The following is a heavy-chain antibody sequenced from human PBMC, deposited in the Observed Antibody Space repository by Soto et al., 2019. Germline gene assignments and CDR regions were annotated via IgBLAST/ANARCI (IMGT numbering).Heavy chain of an antibody. Sequence: SETLSLTCTVSGGSATSSSYSWAWIRQPPGKGLEWLGTIDYTANTYFNQSLGSRLTVSSDPSKNQVFLNLRSVTAADTAVYYRLGRFTMLEAISREGRMDVWGQGTTVTVSS. J-gene: IGHJ6*02. CDR3: LGRFTMLEAISREGRMDV. D-gene: IGHD3-10*02. CDR2: IDYTANT. CDR1: GGSATSSSYS. V-gene: IGHV4-39*01.